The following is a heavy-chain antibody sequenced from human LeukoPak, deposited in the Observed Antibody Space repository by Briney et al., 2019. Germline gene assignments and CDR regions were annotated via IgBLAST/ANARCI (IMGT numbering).Heavy chain of an antibody. CDR2: IIPIFGTA. Sequence: SVKVSCKASGGTFSSYAISWVRQAPGQGLEWMGGIIPIFGTANHAQKFQGRVTITADESTSTAYMELSSLRSEDTAVYYCARVGQLLRGNWFDPWGQGTLVTVSS. D-gene: IGHD2-2*01. V-gene: IGHV1-69*13. CDR3: ARVGQLLRGNWFDP. J-gene: IGHJ5*02. CDR1: GGTFSSYA.